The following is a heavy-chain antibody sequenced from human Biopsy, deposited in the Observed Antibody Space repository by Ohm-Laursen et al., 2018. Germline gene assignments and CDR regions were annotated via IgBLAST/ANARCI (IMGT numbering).Heavy chain of an antibody. V-gene: IGHV3-21*01. D-gene: IGHD2-2*01. CDR1: GFSVSSYA. Sequence: LTLTCAASGFSVSSYAMNWVRQAPGKGLEWISYISETSSHIYDADSVRGRFTVARDIAKNSLYLQLNSLRVEDTAVYYCARDSSRRAREGGMDVWGQGTTVTVSS. J-gene: IGHJ6*02. CDR3: ARDSSRRAREGGMDV. CDR2: ISETSSHI.